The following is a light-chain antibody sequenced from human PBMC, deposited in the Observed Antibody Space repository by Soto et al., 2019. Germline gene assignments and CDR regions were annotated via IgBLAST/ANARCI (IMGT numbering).Light chain of an antibody. CDR3: QQRSDWPT. J-gene: IGKJ4*01. Sequence: AIRMTQSPSSLSASTGDRVTITCRASQGISSYLAWYQQKPGKAPKLLIYAASTLQSGVPSRFSGSGSGTDFTLTISCLQSEDFAVYYCQQRSDWPTFGGGTKVEIK. CDR1: QGISSY. CDR2: AAS. V-gene: IGKV1-8*01.